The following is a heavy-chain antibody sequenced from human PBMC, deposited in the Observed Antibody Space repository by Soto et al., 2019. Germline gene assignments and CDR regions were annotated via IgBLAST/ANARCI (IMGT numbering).Heavy chain of an antibody. CDR1: GFTFSSYS. Sequence: EVQLVESGGGLVKPGGSLRLSCAASGFTFSSYSMNWVRQAPGKGLEWVSSISSSSSYIYYADSVKGRFTISRDNAKNSLNLQMNSLRAEDTAVYYCARDTGPQLVRHNWFDPWGQGTLVTVSS. CDR2: ISSSSSYI. CDR3: ARDTGPQLVRHNWFDP. D-gene: IGHD6-13*01. J-gene: IGHJ5*02. V-gene: IGHV3-21*01.